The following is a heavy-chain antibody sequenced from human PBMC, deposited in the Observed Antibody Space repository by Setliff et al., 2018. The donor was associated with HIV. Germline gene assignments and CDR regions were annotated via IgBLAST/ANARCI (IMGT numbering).Heavy chain of an antibody. J-gene: IGHJ4*02. V-gene: IGHV5-51*01. CDR3: ARLSVVTATRIYYFDY. Sequence: PGESLKISCKGSGYSFTSYWIGWVRQMPGKGLEWMGIIYPGDSDTRYSPSFQGQVTISADKSISTDYLQGSSLKASDTAMYYCARLSVVTATRIYYFDYWGQGTLVTVSS. CDR2: IYPGDSDT. CDR1: GYSFTSYW. D-gene: IGHD2-21*02.